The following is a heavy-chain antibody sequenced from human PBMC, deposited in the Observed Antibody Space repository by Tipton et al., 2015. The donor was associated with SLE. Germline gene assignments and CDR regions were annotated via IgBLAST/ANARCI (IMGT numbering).Heavy chain of an antibody. CDR1: GGSVSSGSYY. CDR2: ISSSGST. J-gene: IGHJ2*01. V-gene: IGHV4-61*01. Sequence: TLSLTCTVSGGSVSSGSYYWAWIRQPPGKGLEWIGYISSSGSTNYKYSLKSRVTISADTSKNQVSLKMSYVTAADTAVYYCATLVGGYRSASRVVWYFDRWGRGTLVTVSS. CDR3: ATLVGGYRSASRVVWYFDR. D-gene: IGHD6-25*01.